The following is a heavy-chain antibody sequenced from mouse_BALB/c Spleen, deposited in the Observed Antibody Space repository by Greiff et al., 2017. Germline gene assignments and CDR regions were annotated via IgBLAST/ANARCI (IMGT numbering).Heavy chain of an antibody. J-gene: IGHJ4*01. D-gene: IGHD1-1*01. V-gene: IGHV1-63*01. CDR1: GYAFTNYW. CDR2: IYPGSGNT. CDR3: ARSRYYYGSSYGYAMDY. Sequence: QVQLQQSGAELVRPGTSVKISCKASGYAFTNYWLGWVKQRPGHGLEWIGDIYPGSGNTYYNEKFKGKATLTADKSSSTAYMQLSSLTSEDSAVYFCARSRYYYGSSYGYAMDYWGQGTSVTVSS.